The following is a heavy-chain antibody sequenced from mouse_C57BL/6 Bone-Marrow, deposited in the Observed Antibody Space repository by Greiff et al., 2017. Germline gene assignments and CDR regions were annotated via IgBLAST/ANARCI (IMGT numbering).Heavy chain of an antibody. CDR3: ATTVVATDWYVDV. CDR2: IYPNSGST. V-gene: IGHV1-81*01. CDR1: GYTFTSYG. Sequence: QVQLQQSGAELARPGASVKLSCKASGYTFTSYGISWVKQSTGQGLEWIGEIYPNSGSTCYNEKFKGQATLTADKSSSTAYMELRSLTSEDSAVYVCATTVVATDWYVDVWGTGTTVTVSS. D-gene: IGHD1-1*01. J-gene: IGHJ1*03.